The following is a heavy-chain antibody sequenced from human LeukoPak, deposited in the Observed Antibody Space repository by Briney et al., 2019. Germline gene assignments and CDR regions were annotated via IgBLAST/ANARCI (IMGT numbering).Heavy chain of an antibody. CDR2: IIPILGIA. V-gene: IGHV1-69*04. CDR1: GGTFSSYA. CDR3: ARVADIEAAAGSYWYFDL. D-gene: IGHD6-13*01. Sequence: GASVKVSCKASGGTFSSYAISWVRQAPGQGLEWMGRIIPILGIANYAQKFQGRVTITADKSTSTAYMELRSLRSDDTAVYYCARVADIEAAAGSYWYFDLWGRGTLVTVSS. J-gene: IGHJ2*01.